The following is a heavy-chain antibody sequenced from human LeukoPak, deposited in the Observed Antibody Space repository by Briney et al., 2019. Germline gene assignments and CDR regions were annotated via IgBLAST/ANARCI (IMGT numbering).Heavy chain of an antibody. CDR2: ISSSSNCI. D-gene: IGHD5-18*01. Sequence: GGSLRLSCAASGFTFSSYSMNWVRQAPGKGLEWVSSISSSSNCIYYADSVKGRFTISRDNAKNSLYLQMNSLRAEDMAVYYCARDRYSYGHLGFDYWGQGTLVTVSS. CDR3: ARDRYSYGHLGFDY. J-gene: IGHJ4*02. CDR1: GFTFSSYS. V-gene: IGHV3-21*01.